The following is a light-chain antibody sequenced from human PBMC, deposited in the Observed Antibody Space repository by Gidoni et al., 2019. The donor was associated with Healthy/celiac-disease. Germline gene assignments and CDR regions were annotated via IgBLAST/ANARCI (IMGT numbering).Light chain of an antibody. V-gene: IGKV3-20*01. J-gene: IGKJ3*01. CDR3: QQYGSSPV. Sequence: EIVLPQSPGTLSLSPGERATRSCRASQSVSSSSLAWYQQKPGQAPRRLIYGASSRATGIPDRFSGSGSGTDFTLTISRLEPEDFAVYYCQQYGSSPVFGPGTKVDIK. CDR1: QSVSSSS. CDR2: GAS.